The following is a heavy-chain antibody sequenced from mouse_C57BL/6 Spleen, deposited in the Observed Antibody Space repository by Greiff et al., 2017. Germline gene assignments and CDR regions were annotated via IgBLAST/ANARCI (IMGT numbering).Heavy chain of an antibody. Sequence: QVQLQQSGPELVKPGASVKISCKASGYAFSSSWMNWVKQRPGQGLEWIGRIYPGDGDTNYNGKFKGKATLTADKSSSTAYMQLSSLTSEDSAVYFCARENYDYGYYAMDYWGQGTSVTVSS. CDR1: GYAFSSSW. CDR2: IYPGDGDT. J-gene: IGHJ4*01. CDR3: ARENYDYGYYAMDY. D-gene: IGHD2-4*01. V-gene: IGHV1-82*01.